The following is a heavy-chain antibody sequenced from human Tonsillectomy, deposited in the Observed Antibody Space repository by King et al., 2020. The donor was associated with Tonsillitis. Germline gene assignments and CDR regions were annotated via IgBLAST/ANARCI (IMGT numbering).Heavy chain of an antibody. CDR2: INAGNGNT. V-gene: IGHV1-3*01. CDR3: ARDVEAEAGTGMAV. Sequence: QLVQSGAEVKKPGASVKVSCKASGYTFTNCPMHWVRQAPGQRLEWMGWINAGNGNTKYSQKFQGRVTITRETSESTAYMELSRLRSEDTAVYYCARDVEAEAGTGMAVWGQGPTVTVSS. J-gene: IGHJ6*02. D-gene: IGHD6-19*01. CDR1: GYTFTNCP.